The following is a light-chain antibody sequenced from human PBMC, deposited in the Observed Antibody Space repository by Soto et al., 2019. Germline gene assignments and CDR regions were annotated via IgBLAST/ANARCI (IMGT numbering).Light chain of an antibody. Sequence: DIVMTQSPDSLAVSLGERPTINCKSSQSVLYSSKNKNYLAWYQQKPGQPPKLLIYWASTRESGVPDRFSGSGSGTDFTLTISSLQAEDVAVYYCQQYYSTPWTFGQGTNVEIK. CDR3: QQYYSTPWT. CDR2: WAS. J-gene: IGKJ1*01. V-gene: IGKV4-1*01. CDR1: QSVLYSSKNKNY.